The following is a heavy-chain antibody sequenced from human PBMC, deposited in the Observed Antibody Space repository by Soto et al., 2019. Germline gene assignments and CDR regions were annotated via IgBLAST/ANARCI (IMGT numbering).Heavy chain of an antibody. V-gene: IGHV1-2*02. J-gene: IGHJ5*02. CDR1: GFAFTGYY. D-gene: IGHD6-6*01. Sequence: ASVKVSCKASGFAFTGYYIHWLRQAPGQGLEWMGWINAHSGGTEYAQKFQGRVTLTRDTSIATAYLTLTSLTSDDTALYYCAKDLTRQLAYWLDPWGQGTQVTVSS. CDR3: AKDLTRQLAYWLDP. CDR2: INAHSGGT.